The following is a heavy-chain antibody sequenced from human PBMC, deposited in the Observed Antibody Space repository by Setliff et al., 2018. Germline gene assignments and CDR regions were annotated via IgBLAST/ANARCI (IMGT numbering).Heavy chain of an antibody. Sequence: SVKVSCKASGDTFSSYVISWVREAPGQGLEWMGGIIPMFGTNYAQKFQGRVTITADESTSTAYMELSSLGSEDTAVYYCAGGQPLVRKYYYYMDVWGKGTTVTVS. D-gene: IGHD3-10*01. CDR3: AGGQPLVRKYYYYMDV. CDR1: GDTFSSYV. J-gene: IGHJ6*03. V-gene: IGHV1-69*13. CDR2: IIPMFGT.